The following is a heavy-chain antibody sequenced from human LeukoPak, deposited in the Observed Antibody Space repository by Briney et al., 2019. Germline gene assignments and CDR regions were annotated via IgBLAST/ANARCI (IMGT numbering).Heavy chain of an antibody. Sequence: GTSVKVSCKASGGTFSSYAISWVRQAPGQGLEWMGWISAYNGNTNYAQKLQGRVTMTTDTSTSTAYMELRSLRSDDTAVYYCAIQWLVNDYWGQGTLVTVSS. V-gene: IGHV1-18*01. CDR2: ISAYNGNT. CDR1: GGTFSSYA. D-gene: IGHD6-19*01. CDR3: AIQWLVNDY. J-gene: IGHJ4*02.